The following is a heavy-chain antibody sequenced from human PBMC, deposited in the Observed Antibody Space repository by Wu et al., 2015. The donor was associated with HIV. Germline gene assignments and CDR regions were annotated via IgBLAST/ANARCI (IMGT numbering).Heavy chain of an antibody. D-gene: IGHD7-27*01. J-gene: IGHJ6*02. CDR1: GGTFSSYA. V-gene: IGHV1-69*05. CDR3: ARDKLGTASYYYYGMDV. Sequence: QVQLVQSGAEVKKPGSSVKVSCKASGGTFSSYAISWVRQAPGQGLEWIGGIIPIFGTANYAQKFQGRVTITTDESTSTAYMELSSLRSEDTAVYYCARDKLGTASYYYYGMDVWGQGTTVTVSS. CDR2: IIPIFGTA.